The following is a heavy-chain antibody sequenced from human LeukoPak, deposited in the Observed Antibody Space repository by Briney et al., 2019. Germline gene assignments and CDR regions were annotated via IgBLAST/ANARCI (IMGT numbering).Heavy chain of an antibody. CDR2: IKSKTDGGTT. D-gene: IGHD5-12*01. V-gene: IGHV3-15*01. J-gene: IGHJ4*02. CDR1: GFTFSNAW. Sequence: EGSLRLSCAASGFTFSNAWMSWVRQAPGKGLEWVGRIKSKTDGGTTDYAAPVKGRFTISRDDSKNTLYLQMNSLKTEDTAVYYCTTPGRGYDYLFDYWGQGTLVTVSS. CDR3: TTPGRGYDYLFDY.